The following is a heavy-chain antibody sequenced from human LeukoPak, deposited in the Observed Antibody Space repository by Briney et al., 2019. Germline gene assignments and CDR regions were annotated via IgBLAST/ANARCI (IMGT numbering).Heavy chain of an antibody. V-gene: IGHV4-39*07. Sequence: SETLSLTCTVSGGSISSSSYYWGWIRQPPGKGLEWIGSIYYSGSTHYNPSLKSRVTISVDTSKNQFSLKLSSVTAADTAVYYCARDSDDMTTVTTYDYWGQGTLVTVSS. D-gene: IGHD4-17*01. J-gene: IGHJ4*02. CDR2: IYYSGST. CDR3: ARDSDDMTTVTTYDY. CDR1: GGSISSSSYY.